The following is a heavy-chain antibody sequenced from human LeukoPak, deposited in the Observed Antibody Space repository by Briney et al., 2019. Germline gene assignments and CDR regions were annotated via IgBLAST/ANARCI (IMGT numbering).Heavy chain of an antibody. J-gene: IGHJ4*02. CDR3: AKENYYGSGSRYYFDY. CDR2: ISFDRSDK. Sequence: GGSLRLSCAASGFTLITYGMHWVRQAPGKGLEWVAIISFDRSDKFYADSVKGRFTISRDNSKNTLYLQMNSLRAEDTAVYYCAKENYYGSGSRYYFDYWGQGTLVTVSS. V-gene: IGHV3-30*18. D-gene: IGHD3-10*01. CDR1: GFTLITYG.